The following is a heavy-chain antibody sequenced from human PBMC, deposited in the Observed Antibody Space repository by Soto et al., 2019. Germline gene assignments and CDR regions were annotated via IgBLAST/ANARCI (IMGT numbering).Heavy chain of an antibody. D-gene: IGHD3-16*02. CDR1: GGSITSGGHY. CDR3: AGIVASPNAAFDI. Sequence: QVQLQESGPGLVTPSQTLSLTCAVSGGSITSGGHYWAWIRQHPGEGLEWIGYVYRTGTTYYNSSLKRRLTISLDTSKNHFSLNLNSVTDADTALYYCAGIVASPNAAFDIWGQGTMVTVSS. J-gene: IGHJ3*02. V-gene: IGHV4-31*02. CDR2: VYRTGTT.